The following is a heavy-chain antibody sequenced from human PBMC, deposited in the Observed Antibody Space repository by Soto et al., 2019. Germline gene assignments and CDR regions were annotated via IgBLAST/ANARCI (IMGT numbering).Heavy chain of an antibody. CDR3: ARVPSPFDYYYAMDV. CDR1: GDSISSGNKY. Sequence: SETLSLTCTVSGDSISSGNKYWSWIRQPPGKGLEWIGYILSSGTTYYNPSLKSRLTMSLDASQNQCPLKLNSLTDADTAVYFCARVPSPFDYYYAMDVWGQGTTVTV. V-gene: IGHV4-30-4*01. J-gene: IGHJ6*02. D-gene: IGHD3-16*01. CDR2: ILSSGTT.